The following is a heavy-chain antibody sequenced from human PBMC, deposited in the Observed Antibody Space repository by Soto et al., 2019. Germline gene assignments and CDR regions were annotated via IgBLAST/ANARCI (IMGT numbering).Heavy chain of an antibody. V-gene: IGHV3-33*01. Sequence: GGSLRLSCAASGFTFSSYGMHWVRQAPGKGLEWVAVIWYDGSNKYYADSVKGRFTISRDNSKNTLYPQMNSLRAEDTAVYYCERDRPGEGFDPWGQGTLVTVSS. CDR3: ERDRPGEGFDP. CDR1: GFTFSSYG. J-gene: IGHJ5*02. D-gene: IGHD3-10*01. CDR2: IWYDGSNK.